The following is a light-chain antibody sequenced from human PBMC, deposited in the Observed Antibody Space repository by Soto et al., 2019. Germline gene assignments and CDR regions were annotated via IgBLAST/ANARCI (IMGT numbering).Light chain of an antibody. J-gene: IGLJ3*02. V-gene: IGLV2-23*02. CDR2: EVT. CDR1: SSDVGSYNL. CDR3: CSYAGSGTWV. Sequence: QSALTQPASVSGSPGQSITISSTGTSSDVGSYNLVSWYQQHPGKAPKFMISEVTKRPSGVSTRFSGSKSGNTASLTISGLQAEDESDYYCCSYAGSGTWVFGGGTKLTVL.